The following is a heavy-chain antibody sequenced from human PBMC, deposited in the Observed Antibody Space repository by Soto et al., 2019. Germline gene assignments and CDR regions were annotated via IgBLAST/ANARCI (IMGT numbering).Heavy chain of an antibody. Sequence: PGGSLRLSCAASGFTFSSYAMSWVRQAPGKGLEWVSAISGSGGSTYYADSVKGRFTISRDNSKNTLYLQMNSLRAEDTAVYYCAKDRRRDSSSWLHFDYWGQGTLVTVSS. CDR2: ISGSGGST. D-gene: IGHD6-13*01. J-gene: IGHJ4*02. CDR1: GFTFSSYA. V-gene: IGHV3-23*01. CDR3: AKDRRRDSSSWLHFDY.